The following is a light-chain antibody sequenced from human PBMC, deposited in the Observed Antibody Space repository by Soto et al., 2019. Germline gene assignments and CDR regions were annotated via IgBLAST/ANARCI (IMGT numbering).Light chain of an antibody. V-gene: IGLV2-14*01. Sequence: QSGLTQPASVSGSPGQSITISCTGTSSDVGGYNYVSWYQQHPGKAPKLMIYDVSNRPSGVSNRFSGPKSGNTASLTISGLQAEDEADYYCSSYTSSSTLYVFGTGTKVTVL. CDR2: DVS. CDR1: SSDVGGYNY. J-gene: IGLJ1*01. CDR3: SSYTSSSTLYV.